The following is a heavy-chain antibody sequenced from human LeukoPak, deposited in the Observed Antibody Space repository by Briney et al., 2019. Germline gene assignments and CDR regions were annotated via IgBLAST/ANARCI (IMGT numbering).Heavy chain of an antibody. V-gene: IGHV3-23*01. D-gene: IGHD3-10*01. CDR2: ISGIGRTT. CDR1: GFNFNIYP. Sequence: GGSLRLSCAASGFNFNIYPMSWVRQAPGKGLEWVSSISGIGRTTYYADSVKGRFTISRDNSKNTLYLQMNSLRAEDTAVYYCAKKSRGSGSYYGDYWGQGILVTVSS. CDR3: AKKSRGSGSYYGDY. J-gene: IGHJ4*02.